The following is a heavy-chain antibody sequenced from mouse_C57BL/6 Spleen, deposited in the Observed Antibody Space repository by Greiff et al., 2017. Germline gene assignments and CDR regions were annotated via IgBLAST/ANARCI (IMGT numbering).Heavy chain of an antibody. D-gene: IGHD2-12*01. CDR1: GFTFTDYY. CDR3: ARYAYSYAMDY. J-gene: IGHJ4*01. Sequence: EVKLVESGGGLVQPGGSLSLSCAASGFTFTDYYMSWVRQPPGKALEWLGFIRNKANGYTTEYSASVKGRFTISRDNSQSILYLQMNALRAEDSATYYCARYAYSYAMDYWGQGTSVTVSS. V-gene: IGHV7-3*01. CDR2: IRNKANGYTT.